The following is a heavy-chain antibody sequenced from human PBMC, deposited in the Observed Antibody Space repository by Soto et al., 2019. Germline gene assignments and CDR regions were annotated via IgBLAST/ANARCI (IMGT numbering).Heavy chain of an antibody. Sequence: PSETLSLTCAVYGGSFSGYYWSWIRQPPGKGLEWIGEINHSGSTNYNPSLKSRVTISVDTSKNQFSLKLSSVTAADTAVYYCARGLGIGGHSSGWYKSPRCYFDYWGQGTLVTVSS. V-gene: IGHV4-34*01. CDR1: GGSFSGYY. J-gene: IGHJ4*02. CDR3: ARGLGIGGHSSGWYKSPRCYFDY. CDR2: INHSGST. D-gene: IGHD6-19*01.